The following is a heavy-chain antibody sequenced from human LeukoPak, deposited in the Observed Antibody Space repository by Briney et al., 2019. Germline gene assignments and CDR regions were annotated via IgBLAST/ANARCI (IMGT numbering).Heavy chain of an antibody. J-gene: IGHJ4*02. CDR1: GFTFSSYG. D-gene: IGHD3-9*01. CDR2: IRYDGSNK. CDR3: AKDPLGYDILTGGIDY. Sequence: GGPLRLSCAASGFTFSSYGMHWVRQAPGKGLEWVAFIRYDGSNKYYADSVKGRFTISRDNSKNTLYLQMNSLRAEDTAVYYCAKDPLGYDILTGGIDYWGQGTLVTVSS. V-gene: IGHV3-30*02.